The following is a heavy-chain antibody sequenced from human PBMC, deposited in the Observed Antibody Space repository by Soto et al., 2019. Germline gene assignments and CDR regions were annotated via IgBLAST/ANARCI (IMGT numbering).Heavy chain of an antibody. Sequence: QVQLVQSEAEVKKPGSSVKVSCKSSGGTFSRYTFTWVRQAPGQGLEWLVRIIPILDIPNYAQNFQGRVTITADKSTSTAYMELSSLTSDDTAVYYCASHFTGVLVLGTSPPGGDNYGWDVWGQGTTVTVSS. CDR2: IIPILDIP. D-gene: IGHD2-8*02. CDR3: ASHFTGVLVLGTSPPGGDNYGWDV. J-gene: IGHJ6*02. CDR1: GGTFSRYT. V-gene: IGHV1-69*02.